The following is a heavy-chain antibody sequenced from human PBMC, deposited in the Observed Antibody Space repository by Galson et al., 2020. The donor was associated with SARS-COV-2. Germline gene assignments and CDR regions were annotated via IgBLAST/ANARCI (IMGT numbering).Heavy chain of an antibody. CDR3: ARGRGGSSTSSYKMDE. V-gene: IGHV1-69*13. J-gene: IGHJ6*03. Sequence: SVKVSCKASGGTFSSYAISWVRQAPGQGLEWMGGIIPIFGTANYAQKFQGRVTITADESTSTAYMELGSLRSEDTAVYYCARGRGGSSTSSYKMDEWSKGTTVTVSS. D-gene: IGHD2-2*01. CDR2: IIPIFGTA. CDR1: GGTFSSYA.